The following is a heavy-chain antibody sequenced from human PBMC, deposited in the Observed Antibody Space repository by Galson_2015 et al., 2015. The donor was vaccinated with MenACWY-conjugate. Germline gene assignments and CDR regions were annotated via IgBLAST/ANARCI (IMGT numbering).Heavy chain of an antibody. CDR1: GFTFSSYA. J-gene: IGHJ3*02. D-gene: IGHD6-19*01. Sequence: AASGFTFSSYAMSWVRQAPGKGLEWVSAISGSGGSTYYADSVKGRFTISRDNSKNTLYLQMNSLRAEDTAVYYCAKDLDPSSGWPDDAFDIWGQGTMVTVSS. CDR3: AKDLDPSSGWPDDAFDI. CDR2: ISGSGGST. V-gene: IGHV3-23*01.